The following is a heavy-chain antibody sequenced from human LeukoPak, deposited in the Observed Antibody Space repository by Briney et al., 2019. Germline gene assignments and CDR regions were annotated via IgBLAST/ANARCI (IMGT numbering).Heavy chain of an antibody. CDR3: VRGSATAGTDY. D-gene: IGHD6-13*01. Sequence: SEPLSLTCTVSGGSISSSSYYWGWIRQPPGKGLEWIGSIYYVGSTYYNPSLKSRVTISADTSKNQFSLKVTSVTAADTAVYYCVRGSATAGTDYWAQGTLVTVPS. CDR1: GGSISSSSYY. V-gene: IGHV4-39*01. CDR2: IYYVGST. J-gene: IGHJ4*02.